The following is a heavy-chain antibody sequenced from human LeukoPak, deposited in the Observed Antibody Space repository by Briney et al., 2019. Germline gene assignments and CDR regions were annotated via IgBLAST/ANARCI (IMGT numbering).Heavy chain of an antibody. Sequence: GGSLRLSCAASGFTVSNNYISWVRQAPGKGLEWVAVIYSGGSTYYADSVKGRFTISRDNSKNTLYLQMNSLRAEDTAVYYCASHYDSSGYYSADYWGQGTLVTVSS. CDR2: IYSGGST. V-gene: IGHV3-53*01. CDR3: ASHYDSSGYYSADY. CDR1: GFTVSNNY. J-gene: IGHJ4*02. D-gene: IGHD3-22*01.